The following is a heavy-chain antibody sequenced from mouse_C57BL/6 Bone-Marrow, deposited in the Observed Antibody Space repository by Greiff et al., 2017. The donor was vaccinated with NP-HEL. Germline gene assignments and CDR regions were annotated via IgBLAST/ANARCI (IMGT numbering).Heavy chain of an antibody. CDR1: GYTFTSSW. J-gene: IGHJ2*01. CDR3: ARLSITTVVADY. V-gene: IGHV1-50*01. CDR2: IDPSDSYT. D-gene: IGHD1-1*01. Sequence: VQLQQPGAELVKPGASVKLSCKASGYTFTSSWLQWVKQRPGPGLEWIGEIDPSDSYTNYNQKFKGKATLTVDNSSSTAYMQLSSLTSEDSAVYYCARLSITTVVADYWGQGTTLTVSS.